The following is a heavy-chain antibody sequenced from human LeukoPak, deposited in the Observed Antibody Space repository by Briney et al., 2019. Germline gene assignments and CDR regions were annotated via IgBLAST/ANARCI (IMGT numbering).Heavy chain of an antibody. CDR2: INPSVDNT. D-gene: IGHD6-13*01. Sequence: ASVKVSCKASGYTFTNYYMHWVRQAPGQGLEWMGIINPSVDNTNYAQKFQGRLTMTRDTSTSTVYMELSSLRSEDTAVYYCARDHGSPPYYFDYWGQGALVTVSS. V-gene: IGHV1-46*01. CDR3: ARDHGSPPYYFDY. CDR1: GYTFTNYY. J-gene: IGHJ4*02.